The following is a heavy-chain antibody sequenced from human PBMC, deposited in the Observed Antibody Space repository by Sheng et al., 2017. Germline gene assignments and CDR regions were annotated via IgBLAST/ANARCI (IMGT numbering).Heavy chain of an antibody. J-gene: IGHJ4*01. V-gene: IGHV3-48*03. CDR3: VQGNCGSDCYCR. Sequence: EVQLVESGGGLVQPGGSLTLSCATSGFTFSNNEMNWVRQAPGKGPEWLAYISSSGGTINYADSVMGRFTISRDDAKTSLYLQMNSLRADDTAAYYCVQGNCGSDCYCRWGHGTLVTVSS. CDR1: GFTFSNNE. D-gene: IGHD2-21*01. CDR2: ISSSGGTI.